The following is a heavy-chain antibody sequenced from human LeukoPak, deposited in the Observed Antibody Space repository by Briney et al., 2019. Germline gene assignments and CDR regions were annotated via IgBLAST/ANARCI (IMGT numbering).Heavy chain of an antibody. V-gene: IGHV5-51*01. CDR3: ARHKSDGYYDSSGYYPILKYYYYYGMDV. CDR1: GYSFNTYW. Sequence: LGESLKISCRDSGYSFNTYWIGWVRQMPGKGLEWMGIIYPGDSDTRYSPSFQGQVTISADKSISTAYLQWSSLKASDTAMYYCARHKSDGYYDSSGYYPILKYYYYYGMDVWGQGTTVTVSS. CDR2: IYPGDSDT. D-gene: IGHD3-22*01. J-gene: IGHJ6*02.